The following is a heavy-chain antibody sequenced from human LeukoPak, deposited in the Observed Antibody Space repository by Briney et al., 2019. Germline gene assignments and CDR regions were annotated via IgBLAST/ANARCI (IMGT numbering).Heavy chain of an antibody. Sequence: GGSLRLSCAASGFTFSSYSMNWVRQAPGKGLEWVSYISSSGSTIYYADSVKGRFTISRDNAKNSLYLQMNSLRAEDTAVYYCARSRKTLRQYYFDYWGQGTLVTVSS. V-gene: IGHV3-48*04. J-gene: IGHJ4*02. CDR2: ISSSGSTI. CDR1: GFTFSSYS. CDR3: ARSRKTLRQYYFDY. D-gene: IGHD6-13*01.